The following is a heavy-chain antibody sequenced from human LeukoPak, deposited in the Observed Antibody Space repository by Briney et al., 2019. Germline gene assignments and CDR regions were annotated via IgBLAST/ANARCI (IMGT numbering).Heavy chain of an antibody. D-gene: IGHD3-22*01. CDR2: ISYDGSKK. CDR1: GFTFSSYG. CDR3: AKDSRLDKYYYGMDV. V-gene: IGHV3-30*18. J-gene: IGHJ6*02. Sequence: PGRSLRLSYAASGFTFSSYGMHWVRQAPGKGLEWVAVISYDGSKKYYADSVKGRFTISRDNSKNTLYLQMNSLRAEDTAVYYCAKDSRLDKYYYGMDVWGQGTTVTVSS.